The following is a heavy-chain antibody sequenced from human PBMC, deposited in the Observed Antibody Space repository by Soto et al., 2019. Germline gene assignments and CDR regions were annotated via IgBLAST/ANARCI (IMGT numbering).Heavy chain of an antibody. V-gene: IGHV4-59*01. CDR2: IYNTGST. CDR1: GGSISSYY. CDR3: ARGSGRYYYYGMDV. Sequence: SETLSLTCTVSGGSISSYYWSWIRQPPGQGLEWIGCIYNTGSTNYNPSLKSRVTISVDTSRNQFSLKLNSVSAADTAVYYCARGSGRYYYYGMDVWGQGTTVTVSS. J-gene: IGHJ6*02.